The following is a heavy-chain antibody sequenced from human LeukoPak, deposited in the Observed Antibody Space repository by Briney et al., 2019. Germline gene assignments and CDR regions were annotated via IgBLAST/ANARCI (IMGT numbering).Heavy chain of an antibody. Sequence: PGGSLRLSCAASGFTVSSTYMSWVRQAPGKGLEWVSGIYSSGSKYYAGSVEGRFTISRDNSKNMLYLQMNSLRAEDTAVYYCARLPSGDYWGQGTLVTVSS. D-gene: IGHD3-10*01. CDR1: GFTVSSTY. CDR2: IYSSGSK. V-gene: IGHV3-53*01. CDR3: ARLPSGDY. J-gene: IGHJ4*02.